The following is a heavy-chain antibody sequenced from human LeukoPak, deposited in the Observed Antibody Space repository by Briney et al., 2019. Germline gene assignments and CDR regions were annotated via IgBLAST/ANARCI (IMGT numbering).Heavy chain of an antibody. CDR2: IYPGDSDT. Sequence: GESLKISCKGSGYSFTSYWIGWVRQMPGKGLEWMGIIYPGDSDTRYSPSFQGQVTISADKSISTAYLQWSSLKASDTAMYCCARQSRFYSRSSVGWFDPWGQGTLVTVSS. V-gene: IGHV5-51*01. CDR3: ARQSRFYSRSSVGWFDP. J-gene: IGHJ5*02. D-gene: IGHD6-6*01. CDR1: GYSFTSYW.